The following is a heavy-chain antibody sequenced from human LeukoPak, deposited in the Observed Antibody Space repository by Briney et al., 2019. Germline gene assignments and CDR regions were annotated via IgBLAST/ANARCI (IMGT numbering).Heavy chain of an antibody. Sequence: PSETLSLTCTVSGGPISSSDHYWGWIRQPPGKGPEWIGSIYYSGRTFYNPSLESRVTISVDTSKNQFSLKLSSVTAADTAVYYCARDTIAVAGFDYWGQGTLVTVSS. CDR1: GGPISSSDHY. J-gene: IGHJ4*02. V-gene: IGHV4-39*07. CDR3: ARDTIAVAGFDY. D-gene: IGHD6-19*01. CDR2: IYYSGRT.